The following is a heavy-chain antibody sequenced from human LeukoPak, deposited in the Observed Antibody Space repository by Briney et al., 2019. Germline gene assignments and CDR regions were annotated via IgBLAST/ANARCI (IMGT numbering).Heavy chain of an antibody. J-gene: IGHJ4*02. CDR2: INPNSGGT. CDR3: ARELVKQLVWDY. Sequence: ASVKVSCKASGYIFTGYYMHWVRQAPGQGLEWMGRINPNSGGTNYAQKFQGRVTMTRDTSIRTAYMELSRLRSDDTAVYYCARELVKQLVWDYWGQGTLVTVSS. CDR1: GYIFTGYY. V-gene: IGHV1-2*06. D-gene: IGHD6-13*01.